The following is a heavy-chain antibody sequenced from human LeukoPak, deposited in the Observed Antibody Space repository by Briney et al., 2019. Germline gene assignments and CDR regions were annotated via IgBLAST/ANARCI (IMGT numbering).Heavy chain of an antibody. J-gene: IGHJ4*02. Sequence: GSSVKVSCKASGGTFSSYAISWVRQAPGQGLEWMGRIIPILGVANYAQKFQGRVTITADKSTSSAYMELSSLRSEDTAVYYCARELGGYYDKSDWGQGTLVTVSS. D-gene: IGHD3-22*01. V-gene: IGHV1-69*04. CDR2: IIPILGVA. CDR1: GGTFSSYA. CDR3: ARELGGYYDKSD.